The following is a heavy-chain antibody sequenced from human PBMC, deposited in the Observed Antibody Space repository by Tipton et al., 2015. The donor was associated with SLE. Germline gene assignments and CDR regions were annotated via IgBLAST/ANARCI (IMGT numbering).Heavy chain of an antibody. V-gene: IGHV4-39*07. CDR1: GGSISSSPYY. Sequence: TLSLTCTVSGGSISSSPYYWAWIRQPPGKGLEWIGTVYYGGTIYYNPSLKSRVTMSIDTSKNQFSLKLSSVTDVDTAVYYCARTAGRSVKLWYFDLWGRGTLVTVSS. J-gene: IGHJ2*01. D-gene: IGHD5-18*01. CDR2: VYYGGTI. CDR3: ARTAGRSVKLWYFDL.